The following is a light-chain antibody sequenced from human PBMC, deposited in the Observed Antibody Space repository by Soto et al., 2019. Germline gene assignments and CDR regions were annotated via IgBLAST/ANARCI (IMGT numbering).Light chain of an antibody. Sequence: EVLMTQSPVTLFVSPGERATLSCRASQSVSSNLAWYQHKSGQAPRLLIYGASTRTTGIPARFSGSGSGTDFTLTISRLEPEDFAVYFCQQYGSSPRTFGQGTKVAIK. CDR3: QQYGSSPRT. CDR1: QSVSSN. CDR2: GAS. V-gene: IGKV3-20*01. J-gene: IGKJ1*01.